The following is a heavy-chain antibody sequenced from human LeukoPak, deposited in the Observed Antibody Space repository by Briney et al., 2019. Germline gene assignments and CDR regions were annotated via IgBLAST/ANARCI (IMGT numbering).Heavy chain of an antibody. V-gene: IGHV1-69*06. D-gene: IGHD1-26*01. J-gene: IGHJ4*02. CDR1: GGTFSSYA. Sequence: SVKDSCKASGGTFSSYAISWVRQAPGQGLEWMGGIIPIFGTANYAQKFQGRVTITADKSTSTAYMELSSLRSEDTAVYYCARGRSWGLSFDYWGQGTLVTVSS. CDR2: IIPIFGTA. CDR3: ARGRSWGLSFDY.